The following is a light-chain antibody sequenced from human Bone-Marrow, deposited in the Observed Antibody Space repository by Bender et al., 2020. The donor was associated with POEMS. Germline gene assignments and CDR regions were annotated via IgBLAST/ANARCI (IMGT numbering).Light chain of an antibody. V-gene: IGLV3-1*01. J-gene: IGLJ2*01. CDR1: KMGERY. CDR3: QAWDSSTAV. CDR2: QDN. Sequence: SYELTKPPSVSVSPGQTASITCSGDKMGERYACWYQQRPGQPPVLVIYQDNKRPSGIPGRFSGSNSGNTATLTISGTQAVDEADYYCQAWDSSTAVFGGGTKLTVL.